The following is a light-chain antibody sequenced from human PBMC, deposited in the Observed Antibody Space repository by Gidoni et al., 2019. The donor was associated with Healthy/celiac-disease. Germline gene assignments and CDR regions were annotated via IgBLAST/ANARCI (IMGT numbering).Light chain of an antibody. V-gene: IGKV1-5*03. CDR3: QQYNSYLWP. J-gene: IGKJ1*01. CDR2: KAS. Sequence: DIQMTQSPSTLSASVGDRVTITCRASQSISSWLAWYQQKPGKAPKLLIYKASSLESGVPSRFSGSGSVTDFTLTISSLQPDDFATYYCQQYNSYLWPFGQGTKVEIK. CDR1: QSISSW.